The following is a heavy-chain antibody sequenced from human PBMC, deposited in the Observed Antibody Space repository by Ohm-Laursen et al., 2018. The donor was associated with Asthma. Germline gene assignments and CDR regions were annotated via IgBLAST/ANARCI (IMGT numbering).Heavy chain of an antibody. J-gene: IGHJ4*02. CDR3: ARDVMEWYLPAFDF. Sequence: SLRLSCAASGFSFSNYDVHWVRQAPGKGLEWVAVGGSYYDGGLKYYADSVNGRFTVSRDDSKNTLYLQMNSLRPDDTAVYYCARDVMEWYLPAFDFWGQGTLVTVSS. CDR2: GGSYYDGGLK. CDR1: GFSFSNYD. D-gene: IGHD3-3*01. V-gene: IGHV3-30-3*01.